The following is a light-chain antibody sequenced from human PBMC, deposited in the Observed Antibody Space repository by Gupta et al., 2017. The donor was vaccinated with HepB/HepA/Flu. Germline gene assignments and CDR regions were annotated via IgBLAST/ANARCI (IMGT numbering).Light chain of an antibody. J-gene: IGKJ1*01. V-gene: IGKV1-5*03. CDR2: RAS. CDR1: QSISSW. Sequence: DIQMTQSPSTLSASVGDRVTITCRASQSISSWLAWYQQKPGQAPKLLIKRASRLESGVPSRFSGSGSGTEFTLTISSRQPDDFATYYCHHKNSNSGTFGQGTKVEIK. CDR3: HHKNSNSGT.